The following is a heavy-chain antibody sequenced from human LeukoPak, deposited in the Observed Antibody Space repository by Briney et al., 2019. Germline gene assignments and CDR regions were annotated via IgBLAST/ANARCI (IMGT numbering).Heavy chain of an antibody. CDR1: AYTFTSYD. D-gene: IGHD6-19*01. J-gene: IGHJ6*03. V-gene: IGHV1-8*01. CDR2: MSPNSGNT. Sequence: ASVKVSCKASAYTFTSYDINWVRQATGQGLEWMGWMSPNSGNTGYAQKFQGRVTMTRNTSISTAYMELSSLRSDDTAVYYCARDVSSGWYVQYYYYYMDVWGKGTTVTISS. CDR3: ARDVSSGWYVQYYYYYMDV.